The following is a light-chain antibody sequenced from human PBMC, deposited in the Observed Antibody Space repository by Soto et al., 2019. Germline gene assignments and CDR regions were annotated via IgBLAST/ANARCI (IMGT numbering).Light chain of an antibody. Sequence: IQMTHSPSSLSASVLYRVTITFLASQSISSYLNWYQQKPGKAPKLLIYAASSLQSGVPSRFSGSGSGTDFTLTISSLQPEDFATYYCQQSYSTPRTFGQGTKVDIK. CDR2: AAS. CDR3: QQSYSTPRT. V-gene: IGKV1-39*01. J-gene: IGKJ1*01. CDR1: QSISSY.